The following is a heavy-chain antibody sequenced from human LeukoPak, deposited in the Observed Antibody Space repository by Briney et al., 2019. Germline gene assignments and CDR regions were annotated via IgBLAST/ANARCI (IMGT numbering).Heavy chain of an antibody. D-gene: IGHD2-2*01. CDR3: ARTRAPSNGRVLYYMDV. CDR2: IFSSSSHR. Sequence: PWGSLRLSCAASGFTFSSYSRNWVRQAPGKGLEWVSSIFSSSSHRYYADSVKGRFTISRDNAKNSLYLQMNSLRAEDTAVYYCARTRAPSNGRVLYYMDVWGKGTTVTVSS. V-gene: IGHV3-21*01. CDR1: GFTFSSYS. J-gene: IGHJ6*03.